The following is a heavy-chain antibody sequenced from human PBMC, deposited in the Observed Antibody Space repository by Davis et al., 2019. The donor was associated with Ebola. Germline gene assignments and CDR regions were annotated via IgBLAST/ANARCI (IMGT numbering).Heavy chain of an antibody. D-gene: IGHD6-13*01. CDR1: GGSISSYY. V-gene: IGHV4-59*08. J-gene: IGHJ4*02. Sequence: SETLSLTCTVSGGSISSYYWSWIRQPPGKGLEWIGYIYYSGSTYYNPSLKSRVTISVDTSKNQFSLKLSSVTAADTAVYYCARHGGIAADRFSDWGQGTLVTVSS. CDR2: IYYSGST. CDR3: ARHGGIAADRFSD.